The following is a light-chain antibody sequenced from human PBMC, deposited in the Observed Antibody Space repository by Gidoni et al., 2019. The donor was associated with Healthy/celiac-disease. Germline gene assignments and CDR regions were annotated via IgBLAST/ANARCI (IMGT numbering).Light chain of an antibody. CDR3: QQYDSSPPRT. J-gene: IGKJ1*01. Sequence: EIVLTQSPGTLSLSPGERATLSCRDSQSVSSSYLAWYQQKPGQAPRLLIYGSSSRATVIPDRFSGSGSGTDLTLTITRLEPEDCAVYYCQQYDSSPPRTFGQGTKVEIK. V-gene: IGKV3-20*01. CDR2: GSS. CDR1: QSVSSSY.